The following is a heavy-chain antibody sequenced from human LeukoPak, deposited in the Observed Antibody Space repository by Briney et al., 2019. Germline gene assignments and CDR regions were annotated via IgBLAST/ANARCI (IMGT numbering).Heavy chain of an antibody. D-gene: IGHD7-27*01. J-gene: IGHJ3*02. Sequence: PSETLSLTCAVSGGSISSGGYSWSWIRQPPGKGLEWIGYIYHSGSTYYNPSLKSRVTISVDRSENQFSLKLSSVTAADTAVYYCARGRSLGAFDIWGQGTMVTVSS. CDR2: IYHSGST. V-gene: IGHV4-30-2*01. CDR3: ARGRSLGAFDI. CDR1: GGSISSGGYS.